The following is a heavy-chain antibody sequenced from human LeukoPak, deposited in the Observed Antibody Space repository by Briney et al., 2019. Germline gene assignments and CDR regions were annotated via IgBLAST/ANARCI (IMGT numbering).Heavy chain of an antibody. CDR2: IYSGGST. Sequence: GGSLRLSCAASGFTVSSNYMSWVRQAPGKGLEWVSVIYSGGSTYYADSVKGRFTISRGNSKNTLYLQMNSLRAEDTAVYYCAKGRGPLIAGSFMDVWGKGTTVTVSS. D-gene: IGHD3-16*01. CDR1: GFTVSSNY. V-gene: IGHV3-53*01. CDR3: AKGRGPLIAGSFMDV. J-gene: IGHJ6*03.